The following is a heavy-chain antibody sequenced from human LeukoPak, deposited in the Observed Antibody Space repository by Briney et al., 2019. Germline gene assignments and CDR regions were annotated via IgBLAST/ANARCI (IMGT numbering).Heavy chain of an antibody. J-gene: IGHJ6*02. D-gene: IGHD6-6*01. V-gene: IGHV1-8*01. Sequence: ASVKVSCKASGYTFTSYDINWVRQATGQGLEWMGWMNPNSGNTGYAQKFQGRVTMTRSTSISTAYMELSSLRSEDTAVYYCARETRLGSSSSFPGYYYYGMDVWGQGTTVTVSS. CDR2: MNPNSGNT. CDR3: ARETRLGSSSSFPGYYYYGMDV. CDR1: GYTFTSYD.